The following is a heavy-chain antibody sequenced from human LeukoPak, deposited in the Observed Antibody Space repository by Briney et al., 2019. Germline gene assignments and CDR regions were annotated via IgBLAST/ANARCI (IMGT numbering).Heavy chain of an antibody. CDR3: ARGSSVLLWFRELLPNY. CDR2: INPNSGGT. Sequence: GASVKVSCKASGYTFTGYYMHWVRQAHGQGLEWMGWINPNSGGTNYAQKFQGRVTMTRDTSISTAYMELSRLRSDDTAVYYCARGSSVLLWFRELLPNYWGQGTLVTVSS. V-gene: IGHV1-2*02. CDR1: GYTFTGYY. J-gene: IGHJ4*02. D-gene: IGHD3-10*01.